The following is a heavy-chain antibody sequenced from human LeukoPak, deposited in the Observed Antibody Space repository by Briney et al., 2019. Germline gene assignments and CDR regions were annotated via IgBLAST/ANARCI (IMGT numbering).Heavy chain of an antibody. Sequence: KPSETLSLTCTVSGGSISRSSYYWGWIRQPPGKGLEWIGSINYSGNTYYNPSLKSRVTMSVDTSKNQLSLKLSSVTATDMAVYYCARHRYGTFDYWGQGTLVTVSS. CDR1: GGSISRSSYY. V-gene: IGHV4-39*01. CDR2: INYSGNT. J-gene: IGHJ4*02. CDR3: ARHRYGTFDY. D-gene: IGHD2-8*01.